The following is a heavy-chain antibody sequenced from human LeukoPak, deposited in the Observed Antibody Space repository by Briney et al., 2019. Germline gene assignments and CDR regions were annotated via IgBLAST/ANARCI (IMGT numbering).Heavy chain of an antibody. V-gene: IGHV4-39*07. Sequence: PSETLSLTCTVSGGSISSSSYYWGWIRQPPGKGLEWIGSIYYSGSTYYNPSLKSRVTISVDTSKNQFSLKLSSVTAADTAVYYCARGPHRIAVAGRHYYMDVWGKGTTVTVSS. J-gene: IGHJ6*03. CDR3: ARGPHRIAVAGRHYYMDV. D-gene: IGHD6-19*01. CDR2: IYYSGST. CDR1: GGSISSSSYY.